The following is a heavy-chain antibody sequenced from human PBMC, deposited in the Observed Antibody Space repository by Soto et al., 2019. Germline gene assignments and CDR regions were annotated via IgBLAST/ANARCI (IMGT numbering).Heavy chain of an antibody. J-gene: IGHJ3*02. D-gene: IGHD6-6*01. CDR1: GFTFSSYS. CDR3: ARIQLGHAAFDI. CDR2: ISSSSSYI. V-gene: IGHV3-21*01. Sequence: GGSLRLSCAASGFTFSSYSMNWVRQAPGKGLEWVSSISSSSSYIYYADSVKGRSTISRDNAKNSLYLQMNSLRAEDTAVYYCARIQLGHAAFDIWGQGTMVTVSS.